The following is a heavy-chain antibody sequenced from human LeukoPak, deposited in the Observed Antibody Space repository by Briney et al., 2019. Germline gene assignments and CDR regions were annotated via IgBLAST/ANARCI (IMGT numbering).Heavy chain of an antibody. CDR1: GYTFTSYG. CDR3: ARAKGRGVVRNAFDI. V-gene: IGHV1-2*02. D-gene: IGHD3-22*01. J-gene: IGHJ3*02. Sequence: GASVKVSCKASGYTFTSYGISWVRQAPGQGLEWMGWINPNSGGTNYAQKFQGRVTMTRDTSISTAYMELSRLRSDDTAVYYCARAKGRGVVRNAFDIWGQGTMVTVSS. CDR2: INPNSGGT.